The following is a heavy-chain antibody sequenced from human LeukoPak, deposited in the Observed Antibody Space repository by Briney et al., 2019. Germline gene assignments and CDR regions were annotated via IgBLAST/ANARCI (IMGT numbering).Heavy chain of an antibody. J-gene: IGHJ4*02. V-gene: IGHV1-2*02. CDR2: INPNSGGT. Sequence: GSSVKVSCKASGGTFSSYAISWVRQAPGQGLEWMGWINPNSGGTNYAQKFQGRVTMTRDTSISTAYMELSRLRSDDTAVYYCARVRATRGAYYFDYWGQGTLVTVSS. CDR3: ARVRATRGAYYFDY. CDR1: GGTFSSYA. D-gene: IGHD1-26*01.